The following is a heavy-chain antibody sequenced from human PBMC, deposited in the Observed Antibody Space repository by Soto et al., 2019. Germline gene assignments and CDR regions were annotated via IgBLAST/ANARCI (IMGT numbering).Heavy chain of an antibody. V-gene: IGHV4-39*01. J-gene: IGHJ5*02. Sequence: ASETLSLTCTVSGGSISGTTYSWDWIRQPPGKGLEWMAGVYSSGTAYYNSSLKSRLTISVDTSKKQFFLRLTSLTAADTAIYYCAAYRAWGQGTLVTVSS. D-gene: IGHD3-16*01. CDR1: GGSISGTTYS. CDR3: AAYRA. CDR2: VYSSGTA.